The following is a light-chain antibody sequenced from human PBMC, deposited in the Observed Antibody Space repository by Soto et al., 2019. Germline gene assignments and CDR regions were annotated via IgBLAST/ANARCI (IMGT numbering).Light chain of an antibody. Sequence: QSALTQPASVSGSPGQSITISCTGTSSDVGGHNSVSWYQQHPGKAPKLMIYNVSNRPSGVSNRFSGSKSGNTASLTISGLLAEDEVDYYCTSYTSSSTYVFGAGTKLTVL. CDR2: NVS. CDR3: TSYTSSSTYV. CDR1: SSDVGGHNS. J-gene: IGLJ1*01. V-gene: IGLV2-14*01.